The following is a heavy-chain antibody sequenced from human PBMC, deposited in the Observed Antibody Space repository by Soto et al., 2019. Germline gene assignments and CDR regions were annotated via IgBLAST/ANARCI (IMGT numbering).Heavy chain of an antibody. D-gene: IGHD3-10*01. V-gene: IGHV3-23*01. J-gene: IGHJ6*02. CDR2: ISGSGGST. CDR1: GFTFSSYA. Sequence: PGGSLRLSCAASGFTFSSYAMSWVRQAPGKGLEWVSAISGSGGSTYYADSVKGRFTISRDNSKNTLYLQMNSLRAEDTAVYYCAKDQEGSGSYYNPYYYYGTDVWGQGTTVTVSS. CDR3: AKDQEGSGSYYNPYYYYGTDV.